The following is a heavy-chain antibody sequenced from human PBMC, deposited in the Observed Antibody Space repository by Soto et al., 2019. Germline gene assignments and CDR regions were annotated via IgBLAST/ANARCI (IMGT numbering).Heavy chain of an antibody. J-gene: IGHJ3*02. CDR2: INAGNGNT. CDR3: ARQPPITMIVVVMGRGSYGAFDI. D-gene: IGHD3-22*01. V-gene: IGHV1-3*01. CDR1: GYTFTSYA. Sequence: ASVKVSCKASGYTFTSYAMHWVRQAPGQRLEWMGWINAGNGNTKYSQKFQGRVTITRDTSTSTAYMELRSLRSDDTAVYYCARQPPITMIVVVMGRGSYGAFDIWGQGTMVTVSS.